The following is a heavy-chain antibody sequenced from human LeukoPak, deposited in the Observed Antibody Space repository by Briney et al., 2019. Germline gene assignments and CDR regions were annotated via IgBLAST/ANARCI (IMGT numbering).Heavy chain of an antibody. J-gene: IGHJ3*02. CDR3: ARQKCTSTSCLTKNAFDI. V-gene: IGHV4-4*09. CDR1: GSFSSYY. CDR2: IYTSGST. Sequence: SETLSLTCTVSGSFSSYYWSWIRQPPGKGLEWIGYIYTSGSTNYNPSLKSRVTISVDTSTNQFSLDLSSVTAADTAVYYCARQKCTSTSCLTKNAFDIWGQGTMVTVSS. D-gene: IGHD2-2*01.